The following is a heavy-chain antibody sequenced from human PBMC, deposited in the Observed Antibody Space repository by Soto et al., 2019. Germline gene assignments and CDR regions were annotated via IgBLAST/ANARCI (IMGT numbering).Heavy chain of an antibody. CDR3: ARDRQSSIAARHDDAFDL. J-gene: IGHJ3*01. Sequence: SVKVSCKASGVPFSSYAISWVRQAPGQGLEWMGGIIPIFGTENYAQKFQGRVTITADESPNTAYMELSSLRSEDTAVYYCARDRQSSIAARHDDAFDLWGQGTMVTVSS. CDR2: IIPIFGTE. D-gene: IGHD6-6*01. V-gene: IGHV1-69*13. CDR1: GVPFSSYA.